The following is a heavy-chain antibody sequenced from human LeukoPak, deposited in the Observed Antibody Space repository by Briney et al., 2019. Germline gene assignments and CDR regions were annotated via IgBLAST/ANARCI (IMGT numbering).Heavy chain of an antibody. V-gene: IGHV3-23*01. D-gene: IGHD4-17*01. CDR1: GFTFSSYW. J-gene: IGHJ5*02. Sequence: PGGSLRLSCAASGFTFSSYWMSWVRQAPGKGLEWVSAISGSGGGTYYADSVKGRFTISRDNSKNTLYLQMNSLRAEDTAVYYCAKGLDYGDHEAWGQGTLVTVSS. CDR3: AKGLDYGDHEA. CDR2: ISGSGGGT.